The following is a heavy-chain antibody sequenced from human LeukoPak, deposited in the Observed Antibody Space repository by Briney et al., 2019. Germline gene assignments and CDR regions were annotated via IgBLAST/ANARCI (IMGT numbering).Heavy chain of an antibody. Sequence: GGSLRLSCAGFGFTFNSYAMTGVRQAPGKGLKCGSGISGSGGTTYYADSVKGRFTISRDNFNNTLYLQMNSMRVEDTALYFCAKGVVDYYDSSGYYPSDLWGQGTLVTVSS. CDR3: AKGVVDYYDSSGYYPSDL. CDR1: GFTFNSYA. V-gene: IGHV3-23*01. J-gene: IGHJ5*02. D-gene: IGHD3-22*01. CDR2: ISGSGGTT.